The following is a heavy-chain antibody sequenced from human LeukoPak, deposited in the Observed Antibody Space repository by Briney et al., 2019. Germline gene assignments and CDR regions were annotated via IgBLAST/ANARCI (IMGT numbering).Heavy chain of an antibody. CDR2: IYPGDSDT. CDR3: ARPHYYDSSGYYFDY. D-gene: IGHD3-22*01. CDR1: GYSFNSYW. V-gene: IGHV5-51*01. Sequence: GESLKISCKGSGYSFNSYWIGWVRQMPGKGLEWMGIIYPGDSDTRYSPSFQGQVTISADKSISTAYLQWSSLKASDTAMYYCARPHYYDSSGYYFDYWGQGTLVTVSS. J-gene: IGHJ4*02.